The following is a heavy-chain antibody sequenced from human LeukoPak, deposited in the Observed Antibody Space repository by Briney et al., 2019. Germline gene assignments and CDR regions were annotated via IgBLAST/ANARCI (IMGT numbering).Heavy chain of an antibody. CDR3: AKEYYDYVWGSYRYDWFHP. CDR2: IYSSGTS. D-gene: IGHD3-16*02. CDR1: GGSISSYY. J-gene: IGHJ5*02. Sequence: PSETLSLTCTVSGGSISSYYWSWIRQPAGKGLEWIGRIYSSGTSNCNPSLKSRVTMSVDTSKNQFSLKLTSVTAADTAVYYCAKEYYDYVWGSYRYDWFHPWGQGTLVTVSS. V-gene: IGHV4-4*07.